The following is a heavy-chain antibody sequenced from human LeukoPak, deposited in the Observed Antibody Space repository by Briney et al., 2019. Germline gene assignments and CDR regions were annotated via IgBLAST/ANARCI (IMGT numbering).Heavy chain of an antibody. CDR2: VIPILGTT. V-gene: IGHV1-69*05. J-gene: IGHJ4*02. CDR1: GTTFSRSA. Sequence: SVKVSCKASGTTFSRSAISWVRQAPGQGLEWMGGVIPILGTTNYAQKFQDRVSITTDESTSTAYMEVSSLRSVDTAVYYCARDDGSATLGFDSRGQGNLVTVSS. D-gene: IGHD1-26*01. CDR3: ARDDGSATLGFDS.